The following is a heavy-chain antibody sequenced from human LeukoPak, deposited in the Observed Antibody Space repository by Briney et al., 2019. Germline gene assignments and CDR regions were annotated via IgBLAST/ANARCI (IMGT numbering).Heavy chain of an antibody. CDR3: ARGTAGQYDSSGYYWNWFDP. Sequence: PSETLSLTCTVSGGSISSYYWSWIRQPPGKGLEWIGYIYYSGSTNYNPSLKSRVTISVDTSKNQFSLKLSSVTAADTAVYYCARGTAGQYDSSGYYWNWFDPWGQGTLVTVSS. CDR1: GGSISSYY. CDR2: IYYSGST. D-gene: IGHD3-22*01. J-gene: IGHJ5*02. V-gene: IGHV4-59*01.